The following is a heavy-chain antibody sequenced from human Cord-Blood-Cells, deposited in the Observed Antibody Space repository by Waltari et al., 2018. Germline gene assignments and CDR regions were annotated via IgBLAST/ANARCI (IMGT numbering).Heavy chain of an antibody. D-gene: IGHD1-1*01. CDR3: ARGIQLERSYYYYGMDV. J-gene: IGHJ6*02. CDR1: GVSVSSNSAA. Sequence: QVQLQQSGPGLVKPSQTLSLTCAISGVSVSSNSAAWNWIRQSPSRGLEWLGRTYYRSKWYNDYAVSVKSRITINPDTSKNQFSLQLNSLTPEDTAVYYCARGIQLERSYYYYGMDVWGQGTTVTVSS. CDR2: TYYRSKWYN. V-gene: IGHV6-1*01.